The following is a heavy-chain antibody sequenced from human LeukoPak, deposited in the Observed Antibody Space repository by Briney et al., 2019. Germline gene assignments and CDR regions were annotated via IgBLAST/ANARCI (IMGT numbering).Heavy chain of an antibody. J-gene: IGHJ6*03. CDR2: ISSSSSTI. D-gene: IGHD2-2*01. CDR3: ARVDCSSTSCSPYYYYMDV. V-gene: IGHV3-48*01. CDR1: GFTFSSYS. Sequence: GGSLRLSCAASGFTFSSYSMNWVRQAPGKGLEWVSYISSSSSTIYYADSVKGRFTISRDNAKNSLYLQMNSLRAEDTAVYYCARVDCSSTSCSPYYYYMDVWGKGTTVTVSS.